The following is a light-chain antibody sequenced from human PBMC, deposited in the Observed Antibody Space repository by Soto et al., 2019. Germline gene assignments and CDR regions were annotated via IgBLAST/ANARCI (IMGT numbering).Light chain of an antibody. CDR1: SSDVGSFNR. Sequence: QSALTQPPSVSGSPGQSVAISCTGTSSDVGSFNRVSWYQQSPGTAPKLMIYDVNNRPSGVPDRCSGSKSGNAASLTISGLQAEYESDYYCSSFTSSDTYVFGPGTKLTVL. J-gene: IGLJ1*01. CDR3: SSFTSSDTYV. CDR2: DVN. V-gene: IGLV2-18*02.